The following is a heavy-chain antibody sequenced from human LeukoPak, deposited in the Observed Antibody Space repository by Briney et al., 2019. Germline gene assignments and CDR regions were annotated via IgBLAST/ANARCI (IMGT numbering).Heavy chain of an antibody. CDR1: GYTFTGYY. CDR2: INPNSGGT. Sequence: AASVKVSCKASGYTFTGYYMHWVRQAPGQGLEWMGWINPNSGGTNYVQKFQGRVTMTRDTSISTAYMALSRLRSDDTAVYYCARDHGSYYRTFDYWGQGTLVTVSS. V-gene: IGHV1-2*02. D-gene: IGHD1-26*01. J-gene: IGHJ4*02. CDR3: ARDHGSYYRTFDY.